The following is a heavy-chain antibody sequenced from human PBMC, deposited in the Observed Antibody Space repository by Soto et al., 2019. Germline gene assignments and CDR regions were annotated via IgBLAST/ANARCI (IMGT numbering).Heavy chain of an antibody. CDR2: IYYSGST. V-gene: IGHV4-30-4*01. D-gene: IGHD2-15*01. CDR1: GGSISSGDYY. CDR3: ARSAARYCSGGSCYTDLHFDY. Sequence: SETLSLTCTVSGGSISSGDYYWSWIRQPPGKGLEWIGYIYYSGSTYYNPSLKSRVTISVDTSKNQFSLKLSSVTAADTAVYYCARSAARYCSGGSCYTDLHFDYWGQGTLVTVS. J-gene: IGHJ4*02.